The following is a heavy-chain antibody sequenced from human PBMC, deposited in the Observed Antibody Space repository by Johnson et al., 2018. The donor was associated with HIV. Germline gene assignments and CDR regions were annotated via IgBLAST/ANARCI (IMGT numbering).Heavy chain of an antibody. CDR2: ISYSGSST. D-gene: IGHD2-2*01. Sequence: VQLVESGGGLLQPGGSLRLSCAASGYSFDSHAMNWVRQGPGKGLEWVAAISYSGSSTYYADSVRGRFTISRDISRNTLYLQMDSLRPDDTALYYCARGRKDIEVADGLDNDAFDMWGQGTLVTVSS. CDR3: ARGRKDIEVADGLDNDAFDM. CDR1: GYSFDSHA. V-gene: IGHV3-23*04. J-gene: IGHJ3*02.